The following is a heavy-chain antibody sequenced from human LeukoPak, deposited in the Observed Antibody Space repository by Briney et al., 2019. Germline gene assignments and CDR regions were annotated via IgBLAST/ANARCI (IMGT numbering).Heavy chain of an antibody. J-gene: IGHJ4*02. CDR2: ISSSSLAT. V-gene: IGHV3-48*03. CDR3: ARGAVAAPFDS. CDR1: GFIFSINE. Sequence: PGGSLRLSCAASGFIFSINEMNSVRQAPGRGLEWISYISSSSLATYDADSVRGRFTISRDDAKNTLFLHMSSLRVEDTAIYYCARGAVAAPFDSWGQGTLVTVSS. D-gene: IGHD6-19*01.